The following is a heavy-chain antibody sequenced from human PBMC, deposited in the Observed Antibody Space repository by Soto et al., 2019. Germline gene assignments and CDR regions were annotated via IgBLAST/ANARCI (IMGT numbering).Heavy chain of an antibody. CDR1: GFTFNKYS. J-gene: IGHJ4*02. CDR3: VRDQYYYDSNGPEDY. CDR2: ITSSGKYT. Sequence: EVRLVASGGGLARPGGSLRLSCAASGFTFNKYSMNWVRQAPGKGLEWVSSITSSGKYTYYADSVRGRFTVSRDNAKNSLYLEVNSLRAEDTAVYYCVRDQYYYDSNGPEDYWGQGTLVTVSS. V-gene: IGHV3-21*01. D-gene: IGHD3-22*01.